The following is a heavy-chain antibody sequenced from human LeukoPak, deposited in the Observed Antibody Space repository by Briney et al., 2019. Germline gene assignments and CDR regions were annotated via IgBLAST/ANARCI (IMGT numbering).Heavy chain of an antibody. CDR1: GGTFSSYA. V-gene: IGHV1-69*05. D-gene: IGHD3-22*01. Sequence: ASVKVSCKASGGTFSSYAISWVRQAPGQGLEWMGRIIPIFGAANYAQKFQGRVTITTDESTSTAYMQLSSLRSEYTAVYYCATLKYYYDSSASGIDIGVHAFDIWGQGTMVTVSS. CDR3: ATLKYYYDSSASGIDIGVHAFDI. J-gene: IGHJ3*02. CDR2: IIPIFGAA.